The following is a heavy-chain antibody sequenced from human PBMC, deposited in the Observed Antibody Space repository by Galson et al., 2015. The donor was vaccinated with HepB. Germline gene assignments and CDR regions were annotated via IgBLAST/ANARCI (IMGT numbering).Heavy chain of an antibody. CDR1: GYTFNEYG. CDR3: ARINFAARYSLGN. J-gene: IGHJ4*02. D-gene: IGHD3-9*01. CDR2: VSTYNGKT. V-gene: IGHV1-18*01. Sequence: SVKVSCRASGYTFNEYGIIWVRQAPGQGLETMGWVSTYNGKTNYAQKFQDRVTMTTNTSTSTVYMEMRSLRSDDTALYYCARINFAARYSLGNWGQGALITVSS.